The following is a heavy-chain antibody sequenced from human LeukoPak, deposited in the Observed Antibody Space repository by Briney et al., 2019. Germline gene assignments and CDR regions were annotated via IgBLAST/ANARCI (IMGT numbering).Heavy chain of an antibody. V-gene: IGHV4-4*07. CDR3: ARALKREVRPYYYYYMDV. Sequence: PSQTLSLTCTVSGGSISSYYWSWIRQPAGKGLEWIGRIYTSGSTNYNPSLKSRVTMSVDTSKNQFSLKLSSVTAADTAVYYCARALKREVRPYYYYYMDVWGKGTTVTVSS. CDR2: IYTSGST. CDR1: GGSISSYY. J-gene: IGHJ6*03. D-gene: IGHD1-1*01.